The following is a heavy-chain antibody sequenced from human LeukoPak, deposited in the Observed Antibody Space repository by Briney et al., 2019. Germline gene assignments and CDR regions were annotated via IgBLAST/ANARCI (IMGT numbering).Heavy chain of an antibody. CDR1: GFTFDDYG. V-gene: IGHV3-20*04. D-gene: IGHD6-19*01. CDR3: AKDVGYSSGRGWFDP. CDR2: INWNGGST. Sequence: GGSPRLSCAASGFTFDDYGMSWVRQAQGKWLEWVSGINWNGGSTGYADSVKGRFTISRDNAKNSLYLQMNSLRTEDTALYYCAKDVGYSSGRGWFDPWGQGTLVTVSS. J-gene: IGHJ5*02.